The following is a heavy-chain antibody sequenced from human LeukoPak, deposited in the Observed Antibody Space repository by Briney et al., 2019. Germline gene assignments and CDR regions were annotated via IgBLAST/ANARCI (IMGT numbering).Heavy chain of an antibody. V-gene: IGHV3-23*01. Sequence: GGSLRLSCAASGFTFSDYAMSWVRQAPGKGLEWVSSISSRGGSTYYADSVKGRFTVSRDISQNTVFLQMNSLRAEDTAVYFCAKEPSRGLVPFYWYFDLWGRGTLVTVSS. CDR3: AKEPSRGLVPFYWYFDL. CDR2: ISSRGGST. CDR1: GFTFSDYA. J-gene: IGHJ2*01. D-gene: IGHD6-19*01.